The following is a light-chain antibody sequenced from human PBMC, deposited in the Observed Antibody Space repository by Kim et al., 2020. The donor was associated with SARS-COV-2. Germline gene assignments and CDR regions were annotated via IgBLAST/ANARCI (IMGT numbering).Light chain of an antibody. CDR2: AAS. CDR1: QGISNS. V-gene: IGKV1-27*01. Sequence: DNQMTQSPSSLSASVGDRVTITCRASQGISNSLAWYQQRPGKVPKLLIYAASTLQSGVPSRFSGSGSGTDFTLTISSLQPEDVATYYCQKYNNVPLTFGGGTKVDIK. J-gene: IGKJ4*01. CDR3: QKYNNVPLT.